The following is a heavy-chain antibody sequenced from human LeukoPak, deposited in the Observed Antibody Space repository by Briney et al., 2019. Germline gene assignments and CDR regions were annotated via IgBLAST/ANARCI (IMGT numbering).Heavy chain of an antibody. CDR2: IKEDGSGK. CDR3: ARGGSNWYNAYFDY. Sequence: GGSLRLSCVDSGFTFSVFWMGWVRQAPGKGLEWVATIKEDGSGKYYVDSVKGRFTISRDSSKNTLYLQMNSLTAEDTAVYYCARGGSNWYNAYFDYWGQGTLVTVSS. CDR1: GFTFSVFW. D-gene: IGHD6-13*01. V-gene: IGHV3-7*05. J-gene: IGHJ4*02.